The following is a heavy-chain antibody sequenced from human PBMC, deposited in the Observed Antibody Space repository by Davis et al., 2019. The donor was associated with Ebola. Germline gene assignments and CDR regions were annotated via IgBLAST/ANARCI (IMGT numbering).Heavy chain of an antibody. V-gene: IGHV3-49*04. J-gene: IGHJ6*02. CDR3: TRAELGYCSSTSCYNYYYYYGMDV. CDR1: GFTFGDYA. Sequence: GESLKISCTASGFTFGDYAMSWVRQAPGKGLEWVGFIRSKAYGGTTEYAASVKGRFTISRDDSKSIAYLKMKSLKTEDTAVYYWTRAELGYCSSTSCYNYYYYYGMDVWGQGTTVTVSS. CDR2: IRSKAYGGTT. D-gene: IGHD2-2*02.